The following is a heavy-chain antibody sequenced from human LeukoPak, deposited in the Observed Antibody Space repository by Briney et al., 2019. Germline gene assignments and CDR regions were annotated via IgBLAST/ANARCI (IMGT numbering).Heavy chain of an antibody. Sequence: PSETLSLTCTVSGGSISSSSYYWGCIRQPPGKGLEWIGSIYYSGSTYYNPSLKSRVTISVDTSKNQFSLKLSSVTAADTAVYYCARGDIVVVPAATFDPWGQGTLVTVSS. CDR3: ARGDIVVVPAATFDP. CDR1: GGSISSSSYY. CDR2: IYYSGST. V-gene: IGHV4-39*01. J-gene: IGHJ5*02. D-gene: IGHD2-2*01.